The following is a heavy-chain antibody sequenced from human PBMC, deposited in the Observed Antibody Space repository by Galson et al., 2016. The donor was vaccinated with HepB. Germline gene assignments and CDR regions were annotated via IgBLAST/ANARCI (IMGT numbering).Heavy chain of an antibody. Sequence: SLRLSCAASGFSFSSYWMHWVRQAPGKGLVWVSRINSDGSSTNYADSVKGRFTISRDNAKNTLYLQMNSLRAEDTAVYYCARDKYLSGYDLPSDIWGQGTMVTVSS. V-gene: IGHV3-74*01. CDR3: ARDKYLSGYDLPSDI. CDR2: INSDGSST. D-gene: IGHD5-12*01. CDR1: GFSFSSYW. J-gene: IGHJ3*02.